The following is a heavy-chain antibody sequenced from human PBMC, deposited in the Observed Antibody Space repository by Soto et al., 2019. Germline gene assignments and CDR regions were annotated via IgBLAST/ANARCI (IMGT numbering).Heavy chain of an antibody. V-gene: IGHV6-1*01. CDR1: GDSVSSNSAA. D-gene: IGHD6-6*01. CDR2: TYYRSKWYN. J-gene: IGHJ5*02. Sequence: LSLTCAISGDSVSSNSAAWNWIRQSPSRGLEWLGRTYYRSKWYNDYAVSVKSRITINPDTSKNQFSLQLNSVTPEDTAVYYCARGWYSSSPNWFDPWGQGTLVTVSS. CDR3: ARGWYSSSPNWFDP.